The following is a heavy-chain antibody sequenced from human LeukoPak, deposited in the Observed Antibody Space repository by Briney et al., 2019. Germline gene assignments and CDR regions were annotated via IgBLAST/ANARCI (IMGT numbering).Heavy chain of an antibody. D-gene: IGHD3-3*01. V-gene: IGHV1-46*03. CDR3: ARRETYDFWSGQTRGAFDI. CDR2: INPSGGST. J-gene: IGHJ3*02. CDR1: GYTLTDYY. Sequence: GASVKVSCKASGYTLTDYYIHWVRQAPGRGLECMGIINPSGGSTSYAQKFQGRVTMTRDTSTSTVYMELSSLRSEDTAVYYCARRETYDFWSGQTRGAFDIWGQGTMVTVSS.